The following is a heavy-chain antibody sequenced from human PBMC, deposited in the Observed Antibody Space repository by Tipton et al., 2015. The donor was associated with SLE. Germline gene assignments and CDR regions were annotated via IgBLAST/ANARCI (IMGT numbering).Heavy chain of an antibody. CDR2: IYYSGST. CDR3: SEGYYFDY. V-gene: IGHV4-39*07. CDR1: GGSISSSSYY. J-gene: IGHJ4*02. Sequence: TLSLTCTVSGGSISSSSYYWGWIRQPPGKGLEWIGSIYYSGSTYYNPSLKSRVTISVDTSKNQFSLKLSSETAADTAVYYCSEGYYFDYWGQGTLVTVSS.